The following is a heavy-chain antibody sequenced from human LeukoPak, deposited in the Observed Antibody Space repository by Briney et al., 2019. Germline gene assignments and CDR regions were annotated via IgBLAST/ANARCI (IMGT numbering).Heavy chain of an antibody. Sequence: GESLKISCKSSGYSFTSNWIGWVRQMPGKGLEWMGILYPGDSETKYSPSFQGQVTISVDKSISTAYLQWSSLKASDTAMYYCARHAWSYLGLDYWGQGTLVTVSS. CDR3: ARHAWSYLGLDY. V-gene: IGHV5-51*01. CDR2: LYPGDSET. D-gene: IGHD1-26*01. J-gene: IGHJ4*02. CDR1: GYSFTSNW.